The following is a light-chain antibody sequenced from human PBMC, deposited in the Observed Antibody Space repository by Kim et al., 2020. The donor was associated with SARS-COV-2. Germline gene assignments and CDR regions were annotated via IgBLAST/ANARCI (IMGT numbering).Light chain of an antibody. CDR3: SAWDDSLNGVV. CDR2: ITN. CDR1: SSNIGRNT. Sequence: GQRVTISCSGGSSNIGRNTVNWYQQLPGTAPKLLIYITNQRPSGVPDRFSGSKSGSSASLAISGLQSEDEADYYCSAWDDSLNGVVFGGGTKLTVL. J-gene: IGLJ2*01. V-gene: IGLV1-44*01.